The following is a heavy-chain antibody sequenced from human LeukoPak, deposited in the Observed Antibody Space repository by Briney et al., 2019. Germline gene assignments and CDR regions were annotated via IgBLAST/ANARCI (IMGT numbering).Heavy chain of an antibody. D-gene: IGHD3-10*01. V-gene: IGHV3-23*01. CDR3: AKGRYYGSGKWGYFEY. J-gene: IGHJ4*02. CDR1: GFTFSSYA. Sequence: GGSLRLSCAASGFTFSSYAMSWVRQAPGKELEWVSGISGSGGSTYYADSVKGRLTISRDNSKNTLYLQMNSLRAEDTAVYYCAKGRYYGSGKWGYFEYWGQGTLVTVSS. CDR2: ISGSGGST.